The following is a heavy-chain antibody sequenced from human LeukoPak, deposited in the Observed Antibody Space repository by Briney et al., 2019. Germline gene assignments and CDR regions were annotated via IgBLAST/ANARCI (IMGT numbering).Heavy chain of an antibody. CDR3: AKDAGYCSSTSCYGDHKPLINWFDP. J-gene: IGHJ5*02. CDR2: ISGSGGST. Sequence: GGSLRLSCAASGFTFSSYAMSWVRQAPGKGLEWVSAISGSGGSTYYADSVKGRFTISRDNSKNTLYLQMNSLRAEDTAVYYCAKDAGYCSSTSCYGDHKPLINWFDPWGQGTLVTVSS. D-gene: IGHD2-2*01. CDR1: GFTFSSYA. V-gene: IGHV3-23*01.